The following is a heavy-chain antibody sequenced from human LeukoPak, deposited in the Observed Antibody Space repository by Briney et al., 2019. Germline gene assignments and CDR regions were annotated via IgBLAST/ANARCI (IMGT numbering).Heavy chain of an antibody. J-gene: IGHJ4*02. Sequence: SETLSLTCTVSGGSIGDSYWSWIRQPPGKGLEWIGYAYYSGHTNYNSSLKSRVTMSLDTSKSQFSLRLSSVTAADTAVYFCARHPFATPFDYWGQGTLVTVSS. V-gene: IGHV4-59*08. D-gene: IGHD2-15*01. CDR2: AYYSGHT. CDR1: GGSIGDSY. CDR3: ARHPFATPFDY.